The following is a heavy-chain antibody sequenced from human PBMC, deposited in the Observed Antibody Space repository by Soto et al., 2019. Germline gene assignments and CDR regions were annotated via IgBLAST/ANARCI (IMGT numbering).Heavy chain of an antibody. Sequence: EVQLVESGGGLVQPGGSLKLSCAASGFTFSGSAMHWVRQASGKGLERVGRNRSKANCYAAAYTVSVKGRFTISRDDSRNTAYLQMNSLKTEDTAVYYCARGVYDFWSGHPKGLDYWGQGTVVTVSS. V-gene: IGHV3-73*02. CDR2: NRSKANCYAA. CDR1: GFTFSGSA. J-gene: IGHJ4*02. D-gene: IGHD3-3*01. CDR3: ARGVYDFWSGHPKGLDY.